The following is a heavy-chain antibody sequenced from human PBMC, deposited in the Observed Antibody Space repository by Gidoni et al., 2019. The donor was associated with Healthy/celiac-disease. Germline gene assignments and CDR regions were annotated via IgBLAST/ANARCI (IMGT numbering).Heavy chain of an antibody. V-gene: IGHV3-23*01. CDR1: GFTFSSYA. D-gene: IGHD1-26*01. J-gene: IGHJ4*02. CDR2: ISGSGGST. Sequence: EVQLLESGGGFVQPGGSLRLSCAASGFTFSSYAMSWVRQAPGKGLEWVSGISGSGGSTYYADSGKGRFTISRDNSNNTLYLQMNSLRAEDTAVYYCAKDSVATGFDYWGQGTLVTVSS. CDR3: AKDSVATGFDY.